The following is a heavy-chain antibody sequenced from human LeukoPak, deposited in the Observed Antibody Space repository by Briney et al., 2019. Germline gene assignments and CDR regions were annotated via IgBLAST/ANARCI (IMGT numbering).Heavy chain of an antibody. Sequence: PSETLSLTCTVSGGSISSSSYYWGWIRQPPGKGLEWIGSIYYSGSTYYNPSLKSRVTISVDTSKNQFSLKLSSVTAADTALYYCARHVSGVSTSFDYWGQGTLVTVSS. CDR3: ARHVSGVSTSFDY. D-gene: IGHD2-2*01. CDR2: IYYSGST. J-gene: IGHJ4*02. V-gene: IGHV4-39*01. CDR1: GGSISSSSYY.